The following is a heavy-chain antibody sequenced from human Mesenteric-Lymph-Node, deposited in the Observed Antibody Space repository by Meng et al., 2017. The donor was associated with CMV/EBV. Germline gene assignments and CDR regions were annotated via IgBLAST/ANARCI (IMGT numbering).Heavy chain of an antibody. D-gene: IGHD3-22*01. V-gene: IGHV4-4*02. CDR2: IYHRGST. CDR1: GGSIRSYY. J-gene: IGHJ5*02. Sequence: CPVSGGSIRSYYWSWVRQPPGKGLEWIGEIYHRGSTNYNPSLKSRVTISVDKSKNQFSLKLSSVTAADTAVYYCARDWSSSGYNWFDPWGQGTLVTVSS. CDR3: ARDWSSSGYNWFDP.